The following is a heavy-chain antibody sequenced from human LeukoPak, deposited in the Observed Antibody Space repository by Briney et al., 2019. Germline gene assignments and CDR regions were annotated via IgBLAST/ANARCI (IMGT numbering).Heavy chain of an antibody. CDR1: GGSISSYY. CDR3: ARRPAALRAFDI. CDR2: IYYSGST. J-gene: IGHJ3*02. Sequence: SETLSLTCTVSGGSISSYYWSWIRQPPGKGLEWIGYIYYSGSTNYNPSLKSRVTISVDTSKNQFSLKLSSVTAADTAVYYCARRPAALRAFDIWGQGTMVTVSS. V-gene: IGHV4-59*08. D-gene: IGHD6-13*01.